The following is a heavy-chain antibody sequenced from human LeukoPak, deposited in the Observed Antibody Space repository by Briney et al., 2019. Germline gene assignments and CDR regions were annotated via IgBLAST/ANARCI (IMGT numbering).Heavy chain of an antibody. J-gene: IGHJ6*03. Sequence: PSETLSLTCTVSGGSITSSSYYWGWIRQPPGKGLEWIGSVYYSGNTYYNSSLKSRVTISVDTSKNQFSLKLSSVTAADTAVYYCTRGSIAYYYMDVWGKGTTVTISS. CDR2: VYYSGNT. D-gene: IGHD3-22*01. CDR3: TRGSIAYYYMDV. CDR1: GGSITSSSYY. V-gene: IGHV4-39*07.